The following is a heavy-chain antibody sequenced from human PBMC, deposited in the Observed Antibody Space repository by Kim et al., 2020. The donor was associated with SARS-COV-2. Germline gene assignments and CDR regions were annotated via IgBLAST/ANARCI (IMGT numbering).Heavy chain of an antibody. CDR1: GYTFTSYA. V-gene: IGHV7-4-1*02. Sequence: ASVKVSCKASGYTFTSYAMIWVRQAPGQGLEWMGWINTNTGNPTYAQGFTGRFVFSLDTSVSTAYLQISSLKAEDTAVYYCARDPGSATIFGVVLISPTRDGMDVWGQGTTVTVSS. D-gene: IGHD3-3*01. CDR2: INTNTGNP. J-gene: IGHJ6*02. CDR3: ARDPGSATIFGVVLISPTRDGMDV.